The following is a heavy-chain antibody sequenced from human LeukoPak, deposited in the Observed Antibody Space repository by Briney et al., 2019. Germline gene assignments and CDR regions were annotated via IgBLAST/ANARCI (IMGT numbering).Heavy chain of an antibody. CDR1: GFTFSSYA. V-gene: IGHV3-23*01. D-gene: IGHD2-15*01. J-gene: IGHJ6*02. CDR2: ISGRGIST. Sequence: GGSLRLSCAGSGFTFSSYAMNWVRQAPGKGLDWVSTISGRGISTYYADSVKGRFTISRDNSKNTLYLQMNSLRAEDTAVYYCARGATTAGSGGFGSYYYYYGMDVWGQGTTVTVSS. CDR3: ARGATTAGSGGFGSYYYYYGMDV.